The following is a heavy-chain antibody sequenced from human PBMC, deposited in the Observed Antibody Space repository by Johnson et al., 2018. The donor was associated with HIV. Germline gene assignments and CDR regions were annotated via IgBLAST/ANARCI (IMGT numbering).Heavy chain of an antibody. CDR3: AKVLTHYYDSSGYYYNAFDI. CDR2: ISTSGSNI. D-gene: IGHD3-22*01. CDR1: GFIFSDYY. Sequence: QVQLVESGGGLVRPGGSLRLSCAASGFIFSDYYMSWIRQAPGRGLDWVSYISTSGSNINYADSVKGRFTISSDNAKNSLSLQMNSLRAEDTALYYCAKVLTHYYDSSGYYYNAFDIWGQGTMVTVSS. J-gene: IGHJ3*02. V-gene: IGHV3-11*01.